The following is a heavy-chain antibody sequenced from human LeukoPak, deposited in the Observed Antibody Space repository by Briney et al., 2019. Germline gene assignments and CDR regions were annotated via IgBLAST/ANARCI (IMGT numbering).Heavy chain of an antibody. CDR1: GFTFSRYW. Sequence: PGGSLRLSCAASGFTFSRYWMTWVRQAPGKGLEWVANIKQDGSQKYYVDSVEGRFTISRDNAKNSLYLQMNSLRTEDTAVYYCARIGYSSSSLDYWGQGTLVTVSS. D-gene: IGHD6-6*01. CDR3: ARIGYSSSSLDY. CDR2: IKQDGSQK. J-gene: IGHJ4*02. V-gene: IGHV3-7*01.